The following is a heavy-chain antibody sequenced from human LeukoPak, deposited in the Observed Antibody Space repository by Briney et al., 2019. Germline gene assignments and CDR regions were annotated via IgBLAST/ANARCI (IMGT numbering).Heavy chain of an antibody. V-gene: IGHV4-59*01. CDR2: MSNTGIT. J-gene: IGHJ4*02. Sequence: SETLSVTCTVSGGSISSYFWNWIRQPPGQRLQWIGYMSNTGITKYNPSLKSRVTISADTSKNQFSLILNSVTTADTAVYYCAKASVSTAVLFDSWGQGTLVVVTS. D-gene: IGHD5/OR15-5a*01. CDR3: AKASVSTAVLFDS. CDR1: GGSISSYF.